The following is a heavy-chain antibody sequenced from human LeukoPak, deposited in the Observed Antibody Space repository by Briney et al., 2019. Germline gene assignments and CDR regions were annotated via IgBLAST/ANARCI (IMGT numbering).Heavy chain of an antibody. D-gene: IGHD3-16*01. CDR1: GDTFTNYY. Sequence: ASVKVSCKASGDTFTNYYIHWVRQAPGQGLEWMGIINPSGSSTSYAQKFQGRVTMTRDTSKNQFSLKLSSVTAADTAIYYCELGGYWGQGTLVTVSS. V-gene: IGHV1-46*01. J-gene: IGHJ4*02. CDR3: ELGGY. CDR2: INPSGSST.